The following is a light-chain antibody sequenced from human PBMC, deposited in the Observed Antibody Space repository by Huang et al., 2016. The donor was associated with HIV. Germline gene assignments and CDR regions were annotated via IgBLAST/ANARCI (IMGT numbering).Light chain of an antibody. CDR3: QQYYNTPGLT. CDR1: QSVLYSPNNRNY. CDR2: WAS. J-gene: IGKJ4*01. V-gene: IGKV4-1*01. Sequence: DIVMTQSPDSLAVSLGERATINCKSSQSVLYSPNNRNYLAWYQQKPGQPPKLLIYWASTRESGVPDRFSGSGSGTDFTLTITSLQAEDVAVCYCQQYYNTPGLTFGGGTKVEIK.